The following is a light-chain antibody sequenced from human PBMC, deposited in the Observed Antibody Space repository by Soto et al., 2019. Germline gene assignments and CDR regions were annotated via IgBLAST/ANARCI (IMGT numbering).Light chain of an antibody. Sequence: DIQMTQSPSSLSASVGDRVTITCRASQSVSSYLNWYQQKPGNAPKLLIYAAASLQSGVPSRFSGSGSGTDFTLTISRLQPEEFATYYWQQSYRTPRTVGRGTKVDIK. V-gene: IGKV1-39*01. J-gene: IGKJ3*01. CDR1: QSVSSY. CDR3: QQSYRTPRT. CDR2: AAA.